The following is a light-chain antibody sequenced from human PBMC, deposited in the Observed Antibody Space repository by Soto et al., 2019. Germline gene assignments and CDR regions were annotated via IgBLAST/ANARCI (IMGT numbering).Light chain of an antibody. J-gene: IGKJ1*01. Sequence: EIVLTQSPGTLSFSPGERATLSCRASQSVSRNYLVWYQQKPGQAPRLLIYGASNRATGIPDRFSGSGSGTDFTLTISRLVPEDFAVYYCQQYGSSGTFGQGTKVDIK. CDR3: QQYGSSGT. CDR1: QSVSRNY. V-gene: IGKV3-20*01. CDR2: GAS.